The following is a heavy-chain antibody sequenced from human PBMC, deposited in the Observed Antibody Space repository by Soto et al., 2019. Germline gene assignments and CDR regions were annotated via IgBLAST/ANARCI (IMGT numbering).Heavy chain of an antibody. D-gene: IGHD6-19*01. Sequence: GGSLRLSCAASGFTFSSYAMHWVRQAPGKGLEWVAVISYDGSNKYYADSVKGRFTISRDNSKNTLYLQMNSLRAEDTAVYYCARDRIAVAGDYYYYGMDVWGQGTTVTVS. CDR3: ARDRIAVAGDYYYYGMDV. CDR1: GFTFSSYA. V-gene: IGHV3-30-3*01. CDR2: ISYDGSNK. J-gene: IGHJ6*02.